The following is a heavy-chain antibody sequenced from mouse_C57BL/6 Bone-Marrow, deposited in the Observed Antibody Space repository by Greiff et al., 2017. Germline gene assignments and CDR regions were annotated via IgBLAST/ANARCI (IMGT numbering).Heavy chain of an antibody. CDR3: TPIYSGY. D-gene: IGHD1-1*01. J-gene: IGHJ2*01. Sequence: EVQLQQSGAELVRPGASVKLSCTASGFNIKDDYMHWVKQRPEQGLEWIGWIDPENGDTEYASKFQGKATITADTSSNTAYLQLSSLTSEGTAVYYCTPIYSGYGGQGTTLTVSS. V-gene: IGHV14-4*01. CDR1: GFNIKDDY. CDR2: IDPENGDT.